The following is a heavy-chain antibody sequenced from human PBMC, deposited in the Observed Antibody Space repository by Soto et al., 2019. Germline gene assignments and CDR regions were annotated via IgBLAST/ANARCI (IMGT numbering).Heavy chain of an antibody. Sequence: GESLKISCKGSGYSFTSYWISWLRQMPGKGLEWMGRIDPSASYTNYSPSFQGHVTISADKSISTAYLQWSSLKASDTAMYYCATRSESYSRIYWGQGTLVAVSS. CDR2: IDPSASYT. CDR3: ATRSESYSRIY. J-gene: IGHJ4*02. V-gene: IGHV5-10-1*01. D-gene: IGHD1-26*01. CDR1: GYSFTSYW.